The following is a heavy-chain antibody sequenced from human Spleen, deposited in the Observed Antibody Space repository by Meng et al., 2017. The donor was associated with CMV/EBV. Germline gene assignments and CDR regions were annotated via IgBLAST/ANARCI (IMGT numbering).Heavy chain of an antibody. CDR3: ARLMVRGASRLDY. CDR1: GFTFSSYS. CDR2: ISSSSSTI. Sequence: LSLTCAASGFTFSSYSMNWVRQAPGKGLEWVSYISSSSSTIYYADSVKGRFTISRDNAKNSLYLQMNSLRAEDTAVYYCARLMVRGASRLDYWGQGTLVTVSS. V-gene: IGHV3-48*04. D-gene: IGHD3-10*01. J-gene: IGHJ4*02.